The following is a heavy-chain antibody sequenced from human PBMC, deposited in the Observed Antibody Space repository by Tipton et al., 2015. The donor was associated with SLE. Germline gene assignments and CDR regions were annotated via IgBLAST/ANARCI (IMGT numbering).Heavy chain of an antibody. CDR1: GFTFSGYN. CDR3: ARDPRAGAAGGTGAFDI. Sequence: SLRLSCVGSGFTFSGYNMNWVRQAPGKGLEWVSSIGGSGDYIYYTDSVRGRFTISRDNAKNSLYLQMNSLRAEDTAVYYCARDPRAGAAGGTGAFDIWGQGTMVTVSS. D-gene: IGHD6-13*01. V-gene: IGHV3-21*04. J-gene: IGHJ3*02. CDR2: IGGSGDYI.